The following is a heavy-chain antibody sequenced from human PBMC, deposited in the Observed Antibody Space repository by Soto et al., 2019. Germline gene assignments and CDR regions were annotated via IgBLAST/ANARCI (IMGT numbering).Heavy chain of an antibody. D-gene: IGHD6-6*01. CDR2: ISGGGSST. Sequence: EVQLLESGGGLVQPGGSLRLSCAASGFTFSSYAMTWIRQAPGKGLEWVSAISGGGSSTYMADSVKGRFTISRDNSKNTLSLQMSSLRAEDSAVYYCAKGSASVRPYYFDYWGQGTLVTVSS. J-gene: IGHJ4*02. CDR1: GFTFSSYA. V-gene: IGHV3-23*01. CDR3: AKGSASVRPYYFDY.